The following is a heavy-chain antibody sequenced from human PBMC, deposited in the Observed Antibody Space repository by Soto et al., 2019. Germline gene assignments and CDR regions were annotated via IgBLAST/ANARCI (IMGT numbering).Heavy chain of an antibody. Sequence: SVKVSCNASGGTFSSYAISWVRQAPGQGLEWMGGIIPIFGTANYAQKFQGRVTITADESTSTAYMERSSLRSEDTAVYYCAREVKLITIFGVVTPDYYYYGMDVWGQGTTVTVSS. CDR1: GGTFSSYA. CDR2: IIPIFGTA. V-gene: IGHV1-69*13. D-gene: IGHD3-3*01. J-gene: IGHJ6*02. CDR3: AREVKLITIFGVVTPDYYYYGMDV.